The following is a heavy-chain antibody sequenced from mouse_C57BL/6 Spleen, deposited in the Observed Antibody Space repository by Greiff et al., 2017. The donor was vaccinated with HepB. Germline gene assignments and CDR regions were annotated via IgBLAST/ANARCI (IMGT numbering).Heavy chain of an antibody. V-gene: IGHV1-85*01. D-gene: IGHD1-1*01. CDR2: IYPRDGST. J-gene: IGHJ3*01. Sequence: VKLMESGPELVKPGASVKLSCKASGYTFTSYDINWVKQRPGQGLEWIGWIYPRDGSTKYNEKFKGKATLTVDTSSSTAYMELHSLTSEDSAVYFCARAHYYGSPWFAYWGQGTLVTVSA. CDR3: ARAHYYGSPWFAY. CDR1: GYTFTSYD.